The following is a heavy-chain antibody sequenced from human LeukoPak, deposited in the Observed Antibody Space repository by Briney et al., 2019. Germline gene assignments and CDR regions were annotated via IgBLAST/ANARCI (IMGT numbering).Heavy chain of an antibody. CDR3: ARGTGTTGESDYYYYYYMDV. CDR2: IYTSGST. V-gene: IGHV4-4*07. Sequence: SETLSLTCTVSGGSISSYYWSWIRQPAGKGLEWIGRIYTSGSTNYNPSLKSRVTMSVDTSKNQFSLKLSSVTAADTAVYYCARGTGTTGESDYYYYYYMDVWGKGTTVTVSS. CDR1: GGSISSYY. J-gene: IGHJ6*03. D-gene: IGHD1-1*01.